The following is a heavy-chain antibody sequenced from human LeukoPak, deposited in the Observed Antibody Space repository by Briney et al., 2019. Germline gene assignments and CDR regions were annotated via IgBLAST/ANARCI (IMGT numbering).Heavy chain of an antibody. CDR1: GGSITNYY. V-gene: IGHV4-59*07. D-gene: IGHD2-2*01. CDR3: ARVRYCSTNRCYDREFDN. CDR2: IYYSGKT. J-gene: IGHJ4*02. Sequence: SDTLSLTCTASGGSITNYYWSWIQQPPGKGLEWIGYIYYSGKTNYNPSLKSRVTISVDTSKNQFSLKLNSVTAADTAVYYCARVRYCSTNRCYDREFDNWGQGTLVTVSS.